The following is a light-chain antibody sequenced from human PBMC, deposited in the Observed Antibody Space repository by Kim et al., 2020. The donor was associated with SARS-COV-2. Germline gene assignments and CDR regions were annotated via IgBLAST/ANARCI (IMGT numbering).Light chain of an antibody. J-gene: IGKJ1*01. Sequence: SPGARASLSCSASQSVSSSYLAWYQQKPGQAPRLLISVASSRATGIPDRFSGSGSGTDFTLTISRLEPEDFAVYYCQQYGSSPWTFGQGTKVDIK. V-gene: IGKV3-20*01. CDR3: QQYGSSPWT. CDR1: QSVSSSY. CDR2: VAS.